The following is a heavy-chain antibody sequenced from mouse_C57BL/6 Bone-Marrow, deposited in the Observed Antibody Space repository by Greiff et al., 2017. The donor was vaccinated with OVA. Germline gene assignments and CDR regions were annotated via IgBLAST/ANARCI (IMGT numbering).Heavy chain of an antibody. CDR2: ISGGGGNT. V-gene: IGHV5-9*01. J-gene: IGHJ2*01. CDR3: ARQGGGDY. Sequence: EVKLEESGGGLVKPGGSLKLSCAASGFTFSSYTMSWVRQTPEKRLEWVATISGGGGNTYYPDSVKGRFTISRDNAKNTLYLQMSSLRSEDTALYYCARQGGGDYWGQGTTLTVSS. CDR1: GFTFSSYT.